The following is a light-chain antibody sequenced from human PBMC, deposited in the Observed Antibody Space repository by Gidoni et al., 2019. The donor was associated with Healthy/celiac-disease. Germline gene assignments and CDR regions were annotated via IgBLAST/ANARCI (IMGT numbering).Light chain of an antibody. Sequence: QSALTQPPSPAGSPGQSVTIPCTGTSSDVGGYNYVSWYQQHPGKAPKLMLYAVSKRPAAVPDRFSGSKSGTTASLTVSGLQAEDEADYYCSSYAGSNNPYVFGTGTKVTVL. V-gene: IGLV2-8*01. CDR2: AVS. J-gene: IGLJ1*01. CDR1: SSDVGGYNY. CDR3: SSYAGSNNPYV.